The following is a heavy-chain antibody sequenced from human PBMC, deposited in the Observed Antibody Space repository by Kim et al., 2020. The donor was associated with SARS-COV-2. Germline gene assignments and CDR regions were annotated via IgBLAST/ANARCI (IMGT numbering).Heavy chain of an antibody. D-gene: IGHD3-22*01. CDR1: GGSISSYY. CDR3: ATARNYYDSSGYTY. J-gene: IGHJ4*02. CDR2: IYYSGST. V-gene: IGHV4-59*08. Sequence: SETLSLTCTVSGGSISSYYWSWIRQPPGKGLEWIGYIYYSGSTNYNPSLKSRVTISVDKSKNQFTLKQSAVTAADTAVYYCATARNYYDSSGYTYWGQGTLVTVSS.